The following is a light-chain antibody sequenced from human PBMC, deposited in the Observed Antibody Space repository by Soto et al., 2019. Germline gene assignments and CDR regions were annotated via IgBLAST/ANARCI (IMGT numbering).Light chain of an antibody. CDR3: QQSYSNPRT. CDR1: KKFAKN. J-gene: IGKJ1*01. V-gene: IGKV1-39*01. Sequence: DIQMTKSPSSRFASLGAGVPITCQAGKKFAKNLNWYQQRPGKAPELLISAASSLQSGVPSRFSGGGSGTDFTLTISSLQPEDFATYYCQQSYSNPRTFGQGTKVEIK. CDR2: AAS.